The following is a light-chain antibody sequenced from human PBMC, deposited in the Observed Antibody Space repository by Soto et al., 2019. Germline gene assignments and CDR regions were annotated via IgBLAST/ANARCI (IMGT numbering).Light chain of an antibody. CDR3: SSYTGSSINAVV. V-gene: IGLV2-14*01. Sequence: QSALTQPASVSGSPGQSITISCTGTSSDVGKYNYVSWYQQHPTKAPKLMIFEVSNRPSGVSNRFSGSKSGNTASLTISGVQAADEAEDYCSSYTGSSINAVVFGGGTKLTVL. J-gene: IGLJ2*01. CDR2: EVS. CDR1: SSDVGKYNY.